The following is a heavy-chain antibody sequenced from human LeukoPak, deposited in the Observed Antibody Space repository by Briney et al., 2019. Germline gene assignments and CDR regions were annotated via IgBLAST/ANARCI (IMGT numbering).Heavy chain of an antibody. Sequence: GGSLRLSCTVSGFTVSINSMSWVRQAPGKGLEWVSFIYSGGNTHYSDSVKGRFTISRDNSKNTLYLQMNSLRAEDTAVYYCARGGDYYDSSGHFDYWGQGTLVTVSS. CDR3: ARGGDYYDSSGHFDY. CDR1: GFTVSINS. V-gene: IGHV3-66*01. CDR2: IYSGGNT. D-gene: IGHD3-22*01. J-gene: IGHJ4*02.